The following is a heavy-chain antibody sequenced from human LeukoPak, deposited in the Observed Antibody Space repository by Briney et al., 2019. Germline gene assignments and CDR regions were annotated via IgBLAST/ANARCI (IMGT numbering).Heavy chain of an antibody. D-gene: IGHD2-2*01. J-gene: IGHJ4*02. CDR1: GFTFSSYA. CDR2: INNSGGRT. Sequence: GGSLRLSCAASGFTFSSYAMNWVRQAPGKGLEWVSAINNSGGRTYYADSVKGRFTISRDNSKNTLYLQMNSLRAEDTAVYYCAKVVVVPAATTKTYYFDYRGQGTLVTVSS. CDR3: AKVVVVPAATTKTYYFDY. V-gene: IGHV3-23*01.